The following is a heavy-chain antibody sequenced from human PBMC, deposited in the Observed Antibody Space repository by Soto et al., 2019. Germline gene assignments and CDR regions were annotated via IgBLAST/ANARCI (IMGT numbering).Heavy chain of an antibody. J-gene: IGHJ5*02. Sequence: PSETLSLTCAVYGGSFSGYHWSWIRQPPGKGLEWIGEINHSGSTNYNPSLKSRVTISVDTSKNQFSLKLSSVTAADTAVYYCARELFGRSVWFDPWGQGTLVTVS. CDR3: ARELFGRSVWFDP. CDR2: INHSGST. V-gene: IGHV4-34*01. CDR1: GGSFSGYH. D-gene: IGHD3-10*01.